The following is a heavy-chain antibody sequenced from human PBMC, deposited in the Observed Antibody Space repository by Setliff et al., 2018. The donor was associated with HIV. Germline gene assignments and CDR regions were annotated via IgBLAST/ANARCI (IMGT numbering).Heavy chain of an antibody. D-gene: IGHD2-21*02. Sequence: SETLSLTCSISGGSVTSYLWHWFRQPPGKGLEWTGYIYYTGITDNNPSLEGRVTISVDTSKNQVSLRLKSVTTADTAVYYCARELYGGNSRPFDYWGQGALVTVSS. V-gene: IGHV4-59*02. CDR3: ARELYGGNSRPFDY. CDR1: GGSVTSYL. J-gene: IGHJ4*02. CDR2: IYYTGIT.